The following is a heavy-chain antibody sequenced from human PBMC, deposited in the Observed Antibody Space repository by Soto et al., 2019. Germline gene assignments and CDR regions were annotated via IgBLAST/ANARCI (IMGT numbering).Heavy chain of an antibody. Sequence: QVQLVQSGAEVKKPGASVKVSCKASGYTFTTYGMSWVRQAPGQGLDWMGWISTYNGNTKYAERLQGRVTMTTDTKTSTAYMELRSLRYDDTAVYYCARGPTDYYDNSGNYFSADWGQGTLVTVSS. CDR1: GYTFTTYG. J-gene: IGHJ4*02. CDR2: ISTYNGNT. D-gene: IGHD3-22*01. CDR3: ARGPTDYYDNSGNYFSAD. V-gene: IGHV1-18*01.